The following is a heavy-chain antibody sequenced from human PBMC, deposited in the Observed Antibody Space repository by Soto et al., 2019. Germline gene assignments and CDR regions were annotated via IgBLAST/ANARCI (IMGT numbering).Heavy chain of an antibody. Sequence: QVQLVESGGVVVQPGRSLRLSCAASGFTFSSYGMHWVRQAPGKGLEWVAVISYDGSNKYYADSVKGRFTISRDNSKNTLYLQMNSLRAEDTAVYYCAKASSGWYLMVGYWGQGTLVTVSS. CDR1: GFTFSSYG. CDR2: ISYDGSNK. V-gene: IGHV3-30*18. CDR3: AKASSGWYLMVGY. J-gene: IGHJ4*02. D-gene: IGHD6-19*01.